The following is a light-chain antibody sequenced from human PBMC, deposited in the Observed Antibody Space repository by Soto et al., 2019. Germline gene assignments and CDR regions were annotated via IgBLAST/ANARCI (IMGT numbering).Light chain of an antibody. CDR3: QQYGSSPYT. Sequence: EIVLTQSPGTLSLSPGERATLSCRASQSVSSSYLAWYQQKPGQAPRLLIYGASSRATGIPDRFSGSGSGTDFTLTISRVEPQDFAVYYCQQYGSSPYTFDQVTKLAIK. CDR1: QSVSSSY. CDR2: GAS. J-gene: IGKJ2*01. V-gene: IGKV3-20*01.